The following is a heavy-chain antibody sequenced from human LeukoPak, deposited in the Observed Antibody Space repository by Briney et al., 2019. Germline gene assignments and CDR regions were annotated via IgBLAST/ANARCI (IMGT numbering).Heavy chain of an antibody. CDR1: GYSISSGYY. CDR3: AREAPWPLLDY. D-gene: IGHD6-6*01. Sequence: SETLSLTCTVSGYSISSGYYWGLIRQPPGKGLEWIGSIYHSGSTYYNPSLKSRVTISVDTSKNQFSLKLSSVTAADTAVYYCAREAPWPLLDYWGQGTLVTVSS. J-gene: IGHJ4*02. V-gene: IGHV4-38-2*02. CDR2: IYHSGST.